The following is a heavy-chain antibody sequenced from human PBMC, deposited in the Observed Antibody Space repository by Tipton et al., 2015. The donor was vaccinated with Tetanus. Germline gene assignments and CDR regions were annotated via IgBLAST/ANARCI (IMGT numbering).Heavy chain of an antibody. J-gene: IGHJ6*02. D-gene: IGHD3-22*01. CDR3: ARDRGDYIYYGMDV. V-gene: IGHV1-2*02. CDR1: GYTFTGYY. Sequence: QMQLVQSGAEVKKPGASVKVSCKASGYTFTGYYIYWVRQAPGQGLEWMGWIDPNSGGTVYAQKFQGRVTMTGDTSISTAYMELRSLRSDDTAVYYCARDRGDYIYYGMDVWGPGTTVTVS. CDR2: IDPNSGGT.